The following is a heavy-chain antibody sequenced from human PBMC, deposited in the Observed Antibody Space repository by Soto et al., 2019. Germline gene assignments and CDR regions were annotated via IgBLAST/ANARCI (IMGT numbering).Heavy chain of an antibody. Sequence: GGSLRLSCAASGFTFRNNVLSWVRQAPGGGLEWVSSMSGSSSTTYYADSVRGRLTISRDRSKNTLYLQMSSLRAEDTALYYCAKNQERELPRVIDFWGQGTLVTVSS. D-gene: IGHD1-7*01. V-gene: IGHV3-23*01. CDR2: MSGSSSTT. CDR3: AKNQERELPRVIDF. J-gene: IGHJ4*02. CDR1: GFTFRNNV.